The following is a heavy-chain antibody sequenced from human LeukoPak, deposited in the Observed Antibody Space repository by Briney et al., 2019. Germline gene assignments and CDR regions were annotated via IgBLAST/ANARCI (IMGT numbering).Heavy chain of an antibody. CDR1: GFTFDDYA. Sequence: PGRSLRLSCAASGFTFDDYAMHWVRQAPGKGLEWVSGISWNSGSIGYADSVKGRFTISRDNSKNTLYLQMNSLRAEDTAVYYCARAPRGDNWFDPWGQGTLVTVSS. CDR2: ISWNSGSI. J-gene: IGHJ5*02. CDR3: ARAPRGDNWFDP. V-gene: IGHV3-9*01.